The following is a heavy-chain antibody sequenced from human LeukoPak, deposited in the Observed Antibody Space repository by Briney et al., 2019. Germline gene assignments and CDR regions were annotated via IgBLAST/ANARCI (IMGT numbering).Heavy chain of an antibody. D-gene: IGHD6-13*01. CDR2: INHSEST. J-gene: IGHJ5*02. V-gene: IGHV4-34*01. Sequence: PSETLSLTCAVYGGSFSGYYWSWIRQPPGKGLEWIGEINHSESTNYNPSLKSRVTISVDTSKNQFSLKLSSVTAADTAVYYCASTPNQIAAAPFDPWGQGTLVTVSS. CDR3: ASTPNQIAAAPFDP. CDR1: GGSFSGYY.